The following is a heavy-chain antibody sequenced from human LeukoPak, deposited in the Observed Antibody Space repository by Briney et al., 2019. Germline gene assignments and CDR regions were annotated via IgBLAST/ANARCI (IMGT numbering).Heavy chain of an antibody. Sequence: PGGSLRLSCATSGFTFSVYWMSWVRQAPGKGREWVANIKQDGSERYYLDSVKGRFTISRDYARKSLYLEMNYLRAEDTAVYYCTRDEQGDYRYYMDVWGKGTTVTVSS. CDR2: IKQDGSER. J-gene: IGHJ6*03. CDR3: TRDEQGDYRYYMDV. V-gene: IGHV3-7*01. D-gene: IGHD1/OR15-1a*01. CDR1: GFTFSVYW.